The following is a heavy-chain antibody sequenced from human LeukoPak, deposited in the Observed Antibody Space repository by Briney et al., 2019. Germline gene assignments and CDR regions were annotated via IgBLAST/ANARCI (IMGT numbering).Heavy chain of an antibody. V-gene: IGHV3-48*03. CDR3: AKVPDYYGSGRYH. CDR1: GFTFSSYD. Sequence: PGGSLRLSCAASGFTFSSYDMNWLRQAPGKGLEWVSYISTSGNTIYYADSAKGRFTISRDNAKNSLYLQMNSLRAEDTAVYYCAKVPDYYGSGRYHWGQGTLVTVSS. D-gene: IGHD3-10*01. CDR2: ISTSGNTI. J-gene: IGHJ4*02.